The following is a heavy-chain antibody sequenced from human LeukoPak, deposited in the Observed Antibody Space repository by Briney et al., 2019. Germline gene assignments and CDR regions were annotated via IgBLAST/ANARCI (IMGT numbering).Heavy chain of an antibody. CDR2: ISSSSSYI. Sequence: GGSLRLSCAASGFTFSSYSMNWVRQAPGKGLEWVSSISSSSSYIYCADSVKGRFTISRDNAKNSLYLQMNSLRAEDTAVYYCARGPRYYYYDSSGYYYGGAFDIWGQGTMVTVSS. CDR3: ARGPRYYYYDSSGYYYGGAFDI. V-gene: IGHV3-21*01. D-gene: IGHD3-22*01. J-gene: IGHJ3*02. CDR1: GFTFSSYS.